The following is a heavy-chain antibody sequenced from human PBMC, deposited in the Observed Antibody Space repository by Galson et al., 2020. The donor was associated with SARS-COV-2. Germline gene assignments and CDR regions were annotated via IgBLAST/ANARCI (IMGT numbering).Heavy chain of an antibody. CDR2: ISSSSSYI. D-gene: IGHD3-22*01. CDR3: ARGRHYYDSSGPLDY. Sequence: GESLKISCAASGFTFSSYSMNWVRQAPGKGLEWVSSISSSSSYIYYADPVKGRFTISRDNAKNSLYLQMNSLRAEDTAVYYCARGRHYYDSSGPLDYWGQGTLVTVSS. V-gene: IGHV3-21*01. J-gene: IGHJ4*02. CDR1: GFTFSSYS.